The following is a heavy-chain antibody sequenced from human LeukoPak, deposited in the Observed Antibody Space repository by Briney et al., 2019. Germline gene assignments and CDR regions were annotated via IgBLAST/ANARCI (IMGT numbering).Heavy chain of an antibody. J-gene: IGHJ4*02. D-gene: IGHD3-22*01. Sequence: ASVKVSCKASGYTFTGYYMHWVRQAPGQGLEWMGWINPNSGGTNYAQKFQGRVTMTRDTSISTAYMELSRLRSDDTAVYYCARDVNYYASSGYLDYWGQGTLVTVSS. CDR2: INPNSGGT. CDR1: GYTFTGYY. V-gene: IGHV1-2*02. CDR3: ARDVNYYASSGYLDY.